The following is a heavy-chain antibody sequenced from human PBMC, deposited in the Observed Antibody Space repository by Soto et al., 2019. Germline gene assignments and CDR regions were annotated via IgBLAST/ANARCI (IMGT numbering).Heavy chain of an antibody. Sequence: ASVKVSCTSSGYTLTIYVISWVRQTPGQGLEWMGWISAYNGNTNYAQKLQGRVTMTTDTSTSTAYMELRSLRSDDTAVYYCARDTAVAAAGDYWGQGTLVTVSS. D-gene: IGHD6-13*01. V-gene: IGHV1-18*01. J-gene: IGHJ4*02. CDR3: ARDTAVAAAGDY. CDR2: ISAYNGNT. CDR1: GYTLTIYV.